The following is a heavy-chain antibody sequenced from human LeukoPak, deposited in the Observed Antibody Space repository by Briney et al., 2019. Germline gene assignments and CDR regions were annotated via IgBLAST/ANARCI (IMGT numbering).Heavy chain of an antibody. CDR3: AKDSSFIVVVPAASWFDP. V-gene: IGHV3-30*02. D-gene: IGHD2-2*01. CDR1: GFTFSSYG. J-gene: IGHJ5*02. CDR2: IRYDGSNK. Sequence: GGSLRLSCAASGFTFSSYGMHWVRQAPGKGLEWVAFIRYDGSNKYYADSVKGRFTISRDNSKNTLYLQMISLRAEDTAVYYCAKDSSFIVVVPAASWFDPWGQGTLVTVSS.